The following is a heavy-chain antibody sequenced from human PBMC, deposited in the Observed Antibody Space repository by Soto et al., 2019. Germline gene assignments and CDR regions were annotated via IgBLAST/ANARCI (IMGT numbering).Heavy chain of an antibody. V-gene: IGHV3-73*01. CDR2: IRSKANSYAT. CDR3: TRHSRAVVKEEARTSDY. D-gene: IGHD2-15*01. Sequence: PGGSLRLSCAASGFTFSGSAMHWVRQASGKGLEWVGRIRSKANSYATAYAASVKGRFTISRDDSKNTAYLQMNSLKTEDTAVYYCTRHSRAVVKEEARTSDYWGQGTLVTVSS. J-gene: IGHJ4*02. CDR1: GFTFSGSA.